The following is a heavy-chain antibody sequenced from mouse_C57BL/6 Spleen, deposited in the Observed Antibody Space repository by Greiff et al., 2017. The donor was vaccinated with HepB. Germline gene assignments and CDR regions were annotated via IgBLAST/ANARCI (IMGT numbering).Heavy chain of an antibody. V-gene: IGHV1-50*01. D-gene: IGHD1-1*01. J-gene: IGHJ2*01. Sequence: QVQLQQPGAELVKPGASVKLSCKASGYTFTSYWMQWVKQRPGQGLEWIGEIDPSDSYTNYNQKFKGKATLTVDTSSSTAYMQLSSLTSEDSAVYYCARKGDYYGSTWGQGTTLTVSS. CDR2: IDPSDSYT. CDR1: GYTFTSYW. CDR3: ARKGDYYGST.